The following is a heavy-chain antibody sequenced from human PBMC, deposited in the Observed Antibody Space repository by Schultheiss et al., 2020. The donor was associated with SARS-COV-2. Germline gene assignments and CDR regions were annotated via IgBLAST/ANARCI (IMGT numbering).Heavy chain of an antibody. CDR1: GYTFSSYG. CDR3: ARTEVLDYSSSWYGWFDP. J-gene: IGHJ5*02. D-gene: IGHD6-13*01. CDR2: INPSGGST. V-gene: IGHV1-46*01. Sequence: ASVKVSCKASGYTFSSYGISWVRQAPGQGLEWMGIINPSGGSTSYAQKFQGRVTITADKSTRTAYMELSSLRSEDTAVYFCARTEVLDYSSSWYGWFDPWGQGILVTVSS.